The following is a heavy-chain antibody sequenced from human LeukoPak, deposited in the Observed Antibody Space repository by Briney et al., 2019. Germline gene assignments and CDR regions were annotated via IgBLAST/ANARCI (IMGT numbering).Heavy chain of an antibody. CDR2: IYSRGST. V-gene: IGHV4-59*01. D-gene: IGHD4-17*01. CDR3: ARVDYGDKGYFDY. J-gene: IGHJ4*02. CDR1: GGSIRSYY. Sequence: SETLSLTCTVSGGSIRSYYWSWIRQPPGKGLEWIGYIYSRGSTDYNPSLKSRVTISVDTSKNQFSLNLTSVTAADTAVYYCARVDYGDKGYFDYWGQGTLVTVSS.